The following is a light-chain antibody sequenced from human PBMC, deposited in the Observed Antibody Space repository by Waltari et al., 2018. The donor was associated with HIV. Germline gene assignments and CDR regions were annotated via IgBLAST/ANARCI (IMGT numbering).Light chain of an antibody. Sequence: QLVVTQSPSASASLGASVKLTCTLSSGHNTYAIAWHQQQPEKGPRYLMKVDSDGSYIKGDRIPERFSGSSSGTDRYLSISILQSEHEGDYYCPTWGSGLWLFGGGTKLTVL. CDR1: SGHNTYA. CDR3: PTWGSGLWL. CDR2: VDSDGSY. V-gene: IGLV4-69*01. J-gene: IGLJ3*02.